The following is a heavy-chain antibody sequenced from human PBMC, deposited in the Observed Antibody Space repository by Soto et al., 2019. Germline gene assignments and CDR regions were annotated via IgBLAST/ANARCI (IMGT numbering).Heavy chain of an antibody. CDR2: IIPIFGTA. D-gene: IGHD1-1*01. CDR1: GCTFSNYA. Sequence: ASVKVSCKASGCTFSNYAISWVRQPPGQGLEGVGGIIPIFGTANYTQKFQGRVTITADESTSTAYMELSSLRSEDTAAYYCARGVRGTRPNYYYYMDVWGKGTTVTVSS. CDR3: ARGVRGTRPNYYYYMDV. J-gene: IGHJ6*03. V-gene: IGHV1-69*13.